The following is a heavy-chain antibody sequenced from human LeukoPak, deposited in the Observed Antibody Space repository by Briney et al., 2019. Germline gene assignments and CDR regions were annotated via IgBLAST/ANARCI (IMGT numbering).Heavy chain of an antibody. CDR1: GFTFSTYG. Sequence: GGSLRLSCTASGFTFSTYGMHWVRQAPGKGLEWVTLISYDGSTKYYSDSVKGRFTLSRDNSKNTLYLQMNSMRAEDTAVYYCARDRSYYGSGIFDYWGQGTLVTVSS. D-gene: IGHD3-10*01. CDR2: ISYDGSTK. CDR3: ARDRSYYGSGIFDY. V-gene: IGHV3-30*03. J-gene: IGHJ4*02.